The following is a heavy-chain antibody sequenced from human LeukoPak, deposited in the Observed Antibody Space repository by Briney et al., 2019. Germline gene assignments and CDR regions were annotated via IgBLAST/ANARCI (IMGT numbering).Heavy chain of an antibody. D-gene: IGHD2/OR15-2a*01. CDR2: IIPIFGTA. CDR3: ARDGLKDSIDYYYYYMDV. V-gene: IGHV1-69*13. J-gene: IGHJ6*03. CDR1: GGTFSSYA. Sequence: SVKVSCTASGGTFSSYAISWVRQAPGQGLEWMGGIIPIFGTANYAQKFQGRVTITADESTSTAYMELSSLRSEDTAVYYCARDGLKDSIDYYYYYMDVWGKGTTVTISS.